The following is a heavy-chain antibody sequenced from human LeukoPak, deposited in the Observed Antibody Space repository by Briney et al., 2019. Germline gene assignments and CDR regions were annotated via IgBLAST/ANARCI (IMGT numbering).Heavy chain of an antibody. CDR1: GFTFSSYG. V-gene: IGHV3-30*18. J-gene: IGHJ4*02. D-gene: IGHD6-19*01. CDR2: ISYDGSNK. CDR3: AKDGGIAVASTFDY. Sequence: GRSLRLSCAASGFTFSSYGMHWVRQAPGKGLEWVAVISYDGSNKYYADSVKGRFTISRDNSKNTLYLQMNSLRAEDTAVYYCAKDGGIAVASTFDYWGQGTLVTVSS.